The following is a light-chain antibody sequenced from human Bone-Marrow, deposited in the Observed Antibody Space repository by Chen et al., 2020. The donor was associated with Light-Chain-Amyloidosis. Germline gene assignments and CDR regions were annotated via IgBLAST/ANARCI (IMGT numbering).Light chain of an antibody. CDR1: PSLSRGY. V-gene: IGKV3-20*01. CDR3: QQYASSPWT. J-gene: IGKJ1*01. Sequence: EIVFPPSPGTLSLSPGERATLSCRASPSLSRGYLAWYQQKLGHAPRLLIDDASSRATGIPDRFSGSGSGTDFTLTISRLEPEEFAVYYCQQYASSPWTFGQGTKVGMK. CDR2: DAS.